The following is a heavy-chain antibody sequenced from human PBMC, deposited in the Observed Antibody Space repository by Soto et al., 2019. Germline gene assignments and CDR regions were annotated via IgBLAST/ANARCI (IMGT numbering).Heavy chain of an antibody. CDR3: ARGRIVGAAFDY. J-gene: IGHJ4*02. D-gene: IGHD1-26*01. CDR1: GYTFTSSD. CDR2: MNPNTGNI. Sequence: QVQLVQSGAEVKKSGASVKVSCKASGYTFTSSDINWVRQATGQGLEWMGWMNPNTGNIGYTQRFQGSVSMTRNITITTAYMELCGLIADDTAVYYCARGRIVGAAFDYWGQGTLVTVSS. V-gene: IGHV1-8*01.